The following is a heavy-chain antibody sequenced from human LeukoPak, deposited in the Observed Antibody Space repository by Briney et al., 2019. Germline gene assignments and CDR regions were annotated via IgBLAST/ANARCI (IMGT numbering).Heavy chain of an antibody. V-gene: IGHV3-23*01. CDR3: AKNSEYNSPGDFDY. CDR2: ISGGGETT. CDR1: GFTFSSYA. J-gene: IGHJ4*02. Sequence: PGGSLRLSCAASGFTFSSYAMSWVRQAPGKGLEWVSTISGGGETTYYADSVKGRVTISRDNSKNTLYLQMNSLRAEDTAVYYCAKNSEYNSPGDFDYWGQGTLVTVSS. D-gene: IGHD6-6*01.